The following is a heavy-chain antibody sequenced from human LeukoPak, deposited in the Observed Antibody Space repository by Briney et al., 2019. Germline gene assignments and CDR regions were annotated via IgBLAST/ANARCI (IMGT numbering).Heavy chain of an antibody. D-gene: IGHD3-22*01. V-gene: IGHV4-59*01. CDR1: GGYISPFF. Sequence: SETLSLTCTVSGGYISPFFWSWIRQPPGKGLEWIGYISYSGRTNYNPSLKSRVTISVDTSKNQFSLKVTSVTAADTAVYYCAREGYYYDKTGFLDYWGQGTLVTVSS. CDR2: ISYSGRT. CDR3: AREGYYYDKTGFLDY. J-gene: IGHJ4*02.